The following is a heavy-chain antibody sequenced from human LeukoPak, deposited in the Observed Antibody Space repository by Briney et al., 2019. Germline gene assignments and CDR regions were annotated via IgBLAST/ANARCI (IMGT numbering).Heavy chain of an antibody. Sequence: SETLSLTCAVYGGCFSGYYWSCIRQPPGKGLEWIGEINHSGSTNYNPSLKSRVTISVDTSKNQFSLKLSSVTAADTAVYYCARVNFGYEGGFYYYYGMDVWGQGTTVTVSS. CDR1: GGCFSGYY. D-gene: IGHD2-2*01. J-gene: IGHJ6*02. CDR3: ARVNFGYEGGFYYYYGMDV. V-gene: IGHV4-34*01. CDR2: INHSGST.